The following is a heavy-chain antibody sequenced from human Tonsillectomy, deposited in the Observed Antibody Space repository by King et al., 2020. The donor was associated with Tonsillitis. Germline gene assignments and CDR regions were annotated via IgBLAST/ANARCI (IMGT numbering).Heavy chain of an antibody. D-gene: IGHD6-13*01. J-gene: IGHJ4*02. V-gene: IGHV3-66*01. Sequence: VQLVESGGGLVQPGGSLRLSCAASGFTGSFNYMSWVRHAPGKGLEWVSVIYTGGSTSYADSVKGRLTISRDNSKNTLYLQMNSLRAEDTAVYYCARDPAAAAIFDYWGQGTLVTVSS. CDR2: IYTGGST. CDR3: ARDPAAAAIFDY. CDR1: GFTGSFNY.